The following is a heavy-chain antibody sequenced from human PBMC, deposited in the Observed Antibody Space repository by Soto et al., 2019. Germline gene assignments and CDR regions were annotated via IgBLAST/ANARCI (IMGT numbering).Heavy chain of an antibody. J-gene: IGHJ1*01. V-gene: IGHV1-2*04. CDR2: INPNSGGT. D-gene: IGHD6-19*01. CDR3: VIAVEEFAEYFQH. Sequence: GASVKVSCKASGYTFTGYYMHCVRQAPGQGLEWMGWINPNSGGTNYAQKFRGWVTMTRDTSISTAYMELSRLRSDDTAVYYCVIAVEEFAEYFQHWGQGTLVTVSS. CDR1: GYTFTGYY.